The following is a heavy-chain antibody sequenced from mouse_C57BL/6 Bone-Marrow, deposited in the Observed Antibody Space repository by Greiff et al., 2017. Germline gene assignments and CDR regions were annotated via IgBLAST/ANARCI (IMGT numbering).Heavy chain of an antibody. Sequence: QVQLKESGPGLVAPSQSLSITCTVSGFSLTSHGVDWVRQPPGKGLEWLGVIWGGGSTNYNSALMSRLSISKDNSKSQVFLKMNSLQTDDTAMYYCAKRYHGNFEGFAYWGQGTLVTVSA. CDR3: AKRYHGNFEGFAY. D-gene: IGHD2-1*01. CDR1: GFSLTSHG. J-gene: IGHJ3*01. V-gene: IGHV2-9*01. CDR2: IWGGGST.